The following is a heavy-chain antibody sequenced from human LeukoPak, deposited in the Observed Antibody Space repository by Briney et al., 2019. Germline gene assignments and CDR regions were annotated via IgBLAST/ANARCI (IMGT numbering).Heavy chain of an antibody. Sequence: GGSLRLSCAASGFTFSSYGMSWVRQAPGKGLEWVSAISGSGGSTYYADSVKGRFTISRDNSKNTLYLQMNSLRAEDTAVYYCAKGLRYYDILTGPDYWGQGTLVTVSS. V-gene: IGHV3-23*01. CDR2: ISGSGGST. D-gene: IGHD3-9*01. CDR1: GFTFSSYG. J-gene: IGHJ4*02. CDR3: AKGLRYYDILTGPDY.